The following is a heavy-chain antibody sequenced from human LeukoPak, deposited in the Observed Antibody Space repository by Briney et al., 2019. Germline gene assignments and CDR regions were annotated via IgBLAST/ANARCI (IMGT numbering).Heavy chain of an antibody. J-gene: IGHJ4*02. CDR1: GFTITNYW. V-gene: IGHV3-74*03. CDR2: INGAGSTT. D-gene: IGHD3-16*01. CDR3: ACSLTAPFDY. Sequence: GGSLRLSCTASGFTITNYWVHWVRQAPGKGMVWVSHINGAGSTTTYVDSVKGRFTISRDDAKNTVYLQMNSLRAEDTAVYYCACSLTAPFDYWGQGTLVTVSS.